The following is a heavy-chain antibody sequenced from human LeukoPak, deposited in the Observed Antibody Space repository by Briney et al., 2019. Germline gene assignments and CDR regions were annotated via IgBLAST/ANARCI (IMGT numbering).Heavy chain of an antibody. CDR2: PSGGST. V-gene: IGHV1-46*01. Sequence: PSGGSTSYAQKFQGRVTMTRDTSTSTVYMELSSLRSEDTAVYYCARDATSHCGGDCYLDYWGQGTLVTVSS. CDR3: ARDATSHCGGDCYLDY. J-gene: IGHJ4*02. D-gene: IGHD2-21*02.